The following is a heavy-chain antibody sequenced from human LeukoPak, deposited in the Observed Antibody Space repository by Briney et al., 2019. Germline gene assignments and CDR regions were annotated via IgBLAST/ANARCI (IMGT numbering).Heavy chain of an antibody. Sequence: GGSLRLSCAASGFNFSSYAMSWVRQAPGKGLEWVSTISGVRGDTHYADSVRGRFTISRAHSKNTLFMQMNGLSAEDTAVYYCGKSGSRDWDYFEYWGQGTLVTASS. CDR2: ISGVRGDT. D-gene: IGHD6-19*01. V-gene: IGHV3-23*01. CDR1: GFNFSSYA. CDR3: GKSGSRDWDYFEY. J-gene: IGHJ4*02.